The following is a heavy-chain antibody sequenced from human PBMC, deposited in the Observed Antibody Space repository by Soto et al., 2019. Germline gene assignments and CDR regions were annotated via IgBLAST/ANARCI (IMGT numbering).Heavy chain of an antibody. V-gene: IGHV1-18*04. CDR2: ISAYNGNT. CDR3: AREGIAVAGTPFDP. D-gene: IGHD6-19*01. Sequence: ASVKVSCKASGYSFTGYYVHWVRLAPGQELEWMGWISAYNGNTNYAQKLQGRVTMTTDTSTSTAYMELRSLRSDDTAVYYCAREGIAVAGTPFDPWGQGTLVTVS. CDR1: GYSFTGYY. J-gene: IGHJ5*02.